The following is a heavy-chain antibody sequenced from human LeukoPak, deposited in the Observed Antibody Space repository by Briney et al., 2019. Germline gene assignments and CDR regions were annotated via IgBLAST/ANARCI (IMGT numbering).Heavy chain of an antibody. CDR1: GGSFSGYY. Sequence: PSETLSLTCAVYGGSFSGYYWSWIRQPPGKGLEWIGEINHSGSTNYNPSLKSRVTISVDTSKNQFSLKLSSVTAADTAVYYCATSPGYDYWGQGTLVTVSS. V-gene: IGHV4-34*01. J-gene: IGHJ4*02. D-gene: IGHD1-14*01. CDR3: ATSPGYDY. CDR2: INHSGST.